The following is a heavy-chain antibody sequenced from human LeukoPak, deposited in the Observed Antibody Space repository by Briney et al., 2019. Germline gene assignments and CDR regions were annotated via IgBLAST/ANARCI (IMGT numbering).Heavy chain of an antibody. CDR2: FDPEDGET. CDR1: GYTLTELS. CDR3: ARPVAGTTGLDY. Sequence: ASVKVSCKVSGYTLTELSMHWVRQAPGKGLEWMGGFDPEDGETIYAQKLQGRVTMTTDTSTSTAYMELRSLRSDDTAVYYCARPVAGTTGLDYWGQGTLVTVSS. J-gene: IGHJ4*02. V-gene: IGHV1-24*01. D-gene: IGHD6-19*01.